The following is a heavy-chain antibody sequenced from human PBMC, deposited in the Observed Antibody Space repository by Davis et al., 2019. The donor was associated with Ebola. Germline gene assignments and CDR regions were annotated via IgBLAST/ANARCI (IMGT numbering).Heavy chain of an antibody. CDR2: IYHSGST. CDR1: GYSISSGYY. D-gene: IGHD6-13*01. V-gene: IGHV4-38-2*02. J-gene: IGHJ2*01. CDR3: ARAIAAARGYFDL. Sequence: MPSETLSLTCTVSGYSISSGYYWGWIRQPPGKGLEWIGSIYHSGSTYYNPSLKSRVTISVDTSKNQFSLKLSSVTAADTAVYYCARAIAAARGYFDLWGRGTLVTVSS.